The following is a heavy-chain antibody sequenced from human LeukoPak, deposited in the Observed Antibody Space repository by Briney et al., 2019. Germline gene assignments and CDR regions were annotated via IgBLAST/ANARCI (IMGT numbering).Heavy chain of an antibody. Sequence: GGSLRLSCVASGFDFSSYGMHWVRQAPGKGLEWVAVVWYGGSKKYYADSVNGRFTISRDNSKNTLYLQMNSLRTEDTAVYYCASPTGLRYFDWHGMDVWGQGTTVTVSS. D-gene: IGHD3-9*01. CDR3: ASPTGLRYFDWHGMDV. CDR2: VWYGGSKK. V-gene: IGHV3-33*01. CDR1: GFDFSSYG. J-gene: IGHJ6*02.